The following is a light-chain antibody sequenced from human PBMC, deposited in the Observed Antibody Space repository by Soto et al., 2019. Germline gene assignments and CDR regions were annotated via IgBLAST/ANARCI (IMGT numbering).Light chain of an antibody. CDR1: SSSIGSNT. J-gene: IGLJ1*01. Sequence: QSVLTQPPSASGTPGQRVTISCSGSSSSIGSNTVTWYHQLPGTAPKLLIHSSNQRPSGVPDRFSGSKSGTSASLAISGLQSEDESDYYCAAWDDSLNGYAFGSGTKVTVL. CDR3: AAWDDSLNGYA. V-gene: IGLV1-44*01. CDR2: SSN.